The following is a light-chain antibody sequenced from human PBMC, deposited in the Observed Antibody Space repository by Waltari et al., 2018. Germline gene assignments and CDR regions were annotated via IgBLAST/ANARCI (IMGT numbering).Light chain of an antibody. CDR3: SSYAGSNNLV. CDR2: EVS. V-gene: IGLV2-8*01. J-gene: IGLJ2*01. Sequence: QCALTQPPSASGSPGQSVTISCTGTSSDVGGYNYVSWYQQHPGKAPKLMIYEVSKRPSGVPDRFSGSKSGNTASLTVSGLQAEDEADYYRSSYAGSNNLVFGGGTKLTVL. CDR1: SSDVGGYNY.